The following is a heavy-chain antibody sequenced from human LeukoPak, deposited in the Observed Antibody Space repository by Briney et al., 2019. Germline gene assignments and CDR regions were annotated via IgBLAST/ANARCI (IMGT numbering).Heavy chain of an antibody. CDR2: INSDGSGT. J-gene: IGHJ6*02. CDR3: ARAPLRYFEPYYGLDV. D-gene: IGHD3-9*01. Sequence: GGSLRLSCAASGLTFSSYWMYWVRQAPGKGLEWVSCINSDGSGTTYADSVKGRFTISRDKAKNTLYLQMNSLSAEHTAVYYCARAPLRYFEPYYGLDVWGQGTTVTVSS. V-gene: IGHV3-74*01. CDR1: GLTFSSYW.